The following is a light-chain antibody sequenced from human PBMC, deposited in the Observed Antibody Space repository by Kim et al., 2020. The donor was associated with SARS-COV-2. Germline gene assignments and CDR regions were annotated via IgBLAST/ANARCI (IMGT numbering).Light chain of an antibody. CDR3: QQRSNWPLT. Sequence: SGGERAALSRRASQSVSSYIAWYQQKPSRAPRLLLYDASTSATGIPARFSGSGSGTDFTLTLSSLEPEDFAVYFWQQRSNWPLTIGGGTQVDIK. CDR1: QSVSSY. V-gene: IGKV3-11*01. CDR2: DAS. J-gene: IGKJ4*01.